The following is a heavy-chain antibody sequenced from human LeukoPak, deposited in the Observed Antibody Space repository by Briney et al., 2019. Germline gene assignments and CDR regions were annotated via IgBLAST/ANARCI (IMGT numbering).Heavy chain of an antibody. V-gene: IGHV3-74*01. D-gene: IGHD4-17*01. CDR3: AKSLATTVIPTDY. Sequence: PGGSLRLSCAASGFTSSSYWMHWVRQAPGKGLVWVSRINSDGSSTSYADSVKGRFTISRDNSKNTLYLQMNSLRAEDTAVYYCAKSLATTVIPTDYWGQGTLVTVSS. CDR2: INSDGSST. J-gene: IGHJ4*02. CDR1: GFTSSSYW.